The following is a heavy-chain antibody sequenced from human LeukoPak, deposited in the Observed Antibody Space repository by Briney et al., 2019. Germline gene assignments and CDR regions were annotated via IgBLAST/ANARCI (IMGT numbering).Heavy chain of an antibody. D-gene: IGHD6-13*01. Sequence: ASVKVSCKASGGTFSSYAISWVRQTPGQGLEWMGRIIPILGIASYAQKFQGRVTMTRDTSTSTVYMELSSLRSEDTAVYYCARFQGSSWTTTTYYYYYGMDVWGQGTTVTVSS. CDR3: ARFQGSSWTTTTYYYYYGMDV. CDR1: GGTFSSYA. V-gene: IGHV1-69*04. CDR2: IIPILGIA. J-gene: IGHJ6*02.